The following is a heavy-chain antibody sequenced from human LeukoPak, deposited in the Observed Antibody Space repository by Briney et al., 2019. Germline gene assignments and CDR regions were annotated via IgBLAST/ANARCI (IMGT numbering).Heavy chain of an antibody. J-gene: IGHJ4*02. CDR2: INHSGST. CDR1: GGSISSSNW. CDR3: ARSLGY. V-gene: IGHV4-4*02. Sequence: SETLSLTCAVSGGSISSSNWWSWIRQPPGKGLEWIGEINHSGSTNYNPSLKSRVTISVDTSKNQFFLKLSSVTAADTAVYYCARSLGYWGQGTLVTVSS.